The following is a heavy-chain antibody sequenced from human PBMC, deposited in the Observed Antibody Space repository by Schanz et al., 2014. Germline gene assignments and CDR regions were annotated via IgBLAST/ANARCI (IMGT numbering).Heavy chain of an antibody. D-gene: IGHD1-1*01. CDR3: ARGRVLES. V-gene: IGHV3-7*02. CDR2: IKEDGSEK. CDR1: TFTFSSDW. Sequence: EVQLAESGGGLVQPGGSLRLSCAASTFTFSSDWMSWVRQAPGKGLEWVANIKEDGSEKYYVDSVKGRFTISRDNAKNSLFLQMNSLRPEDTAVYYCARGRVLESWGQGTLLTVSS. J-gene: IGHJ5*02.